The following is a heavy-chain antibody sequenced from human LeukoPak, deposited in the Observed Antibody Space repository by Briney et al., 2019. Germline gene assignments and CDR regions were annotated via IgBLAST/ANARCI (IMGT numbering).Heavy chain of an antibody. CDR1: GFTFTNNF. V-gene: IGHV3-7*01. CDR3: AELGITMIGGV. J-gene: IGHJ6*04. D-gene: IGHD3-10*02. Sequence: GGSLRLSCAASGFTFTNNFMSWVRQVPGKGLEWAANIKQDGSETTYADSVRGRFTIFRDNAKDSVYLQMNSLRAEDTAVYYCAELGITMIGGVWGKGTTVTISS. CDR2: IKQDGSET.